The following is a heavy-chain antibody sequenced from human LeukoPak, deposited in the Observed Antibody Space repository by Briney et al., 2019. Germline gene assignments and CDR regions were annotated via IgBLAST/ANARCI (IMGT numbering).Heavy chain of an antibody. D-gene: IGHD3-16*01. CDR2: ISSDGEDK. V-gene: IGHV3-30*03. Sequence: PGGSLRLSCSASGFVFNTYGMHWVRQAPGNGLEWVAMISSDGEDKDYSDSVKGRFTVARDDSKNTLYLQMSSLRPDDTSLYYCVRDSWGSTPCDYWGQGTRVTVTS. CDR3: VRDSWGSTPCDY. J-gene: IGHJ4*02. CDR1: GFVFNTYG.